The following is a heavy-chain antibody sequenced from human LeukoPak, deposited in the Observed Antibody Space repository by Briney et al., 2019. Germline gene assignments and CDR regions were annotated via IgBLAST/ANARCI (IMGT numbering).Heavy chain of an antibody. J-gene: IGHJ4*02. D-gene: IGHD1-14*01. CDR1: GFIFSDFG. Sequence: GGSLRLSCATSGFIFSDFGMHWVRQAPGKGLEWIAYISSSSNTIYYADSVKGRFTISRDNAKNSLYLQLNSLRAEDTAVYYCAKDLASTGALDLWGQGTLVTVSS. V-gene: IGHV3-48*04. CDR2: ISSSSNTI. CDR3: AKDLASTGALDL.